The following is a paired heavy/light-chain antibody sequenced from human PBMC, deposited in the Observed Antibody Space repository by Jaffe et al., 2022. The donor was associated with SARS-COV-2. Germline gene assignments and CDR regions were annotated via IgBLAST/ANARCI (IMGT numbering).Heavy chain of an antibody. J-gene: IGHJ4*02. V-gene: IGHV1-18*01. CDR1: GYTFTSYG. Sequence: QVQLVQSGAEVKKPGASVKVSCKASGYTFTSYGISWVRQAPGQGLEWMGWISAYNGNTNYAQKLQGRVTMTTDTSTSTAYMELRSLRSDDTAVYYCARETAYCGGDCSCFDYWGQGTLVTVSS. CDR2: ISAYNGNT. CDR3: ARETAYCGGDCSCFDY. D-gene: IGHD2-21*02.
Light chain of an antibody. J-gene: IGKJ2*01. V-gene: IGKV3-20*01. CDR1: QSVSSSY. CDR2: GAS. Sequence: EIVLTQSPGTLSLSPGERATLSCRASQSVSSSYLAWYQQKPGQAPRLLIYGASSRATGIPDRFSGSGSGTDFTLTISRLEPEDFAVYYCQQYGSSPQGYTFGQGTKLEIK. CDR3: QQYGSSPQGYT.